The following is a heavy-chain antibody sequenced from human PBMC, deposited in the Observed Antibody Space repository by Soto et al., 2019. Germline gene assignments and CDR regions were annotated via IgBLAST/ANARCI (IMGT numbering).Heavy chain of an antibody. D-gene: IGHD2-15*01. CDR3: ARASVGPPGGGSWTMPFDS. Sequence: QVQLRESGPGLVKPSETLSLTCSVSGGSVSSYYWSWIRQAAGKGPEWIGRIYIGGSTNYNPSLKSRATMSVDTSKNQFSLRLTSVTAADTAVYYCARASVGPPGGGSWTMPFDSWGRGTLVTVSS. CDR1: GGSVSSYY. V-gene: IGHV4-4*07. J-gene: IGHJ4*02. CDR2: IYIGGST.